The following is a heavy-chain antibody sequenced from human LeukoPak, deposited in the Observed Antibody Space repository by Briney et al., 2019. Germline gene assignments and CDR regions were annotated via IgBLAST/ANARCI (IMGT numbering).Heavy chain of an antibody. CDR1: GFTFSDYY. J-gene: IGHJ4*02. Sequence: GGSLRLSCAASGFTFSDYYMNWIRQAPGKGLEWVSYISSSGSTIYYADSVKGRFTISRDNAKNSLYLQMNSLRAEDTSVYYCARSPGILGTNYFDYWGQGTLVTVSS. CDR2: ISSSGSTI. CDR3: ARSPGILGTNYFDY. D-gene: IGHD1-26*01. V-gene: IGHV3-11*04.